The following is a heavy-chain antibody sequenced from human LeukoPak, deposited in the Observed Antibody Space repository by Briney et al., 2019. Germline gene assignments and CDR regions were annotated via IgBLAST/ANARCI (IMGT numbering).Heavy chain of an antibody. J-gene: IGHJ6*02. CDR1: GFTFSSYG. Sequence: GGSLRLSCAASGFTFSSYGMHWVRQPPGKRLEWVAFIQYDDINKDYEDYVKVRFNLPRDNSQTTLYMQMNSLRAEDTGVYYCLSGYDSYYYGMDVWGQGTTVTVSS. V-gene: IGHV3-30*02. CDR3: LSGYDSYYYGMDV. D-gene: IGHD5-12*01. CDR2: IQYDDINK.